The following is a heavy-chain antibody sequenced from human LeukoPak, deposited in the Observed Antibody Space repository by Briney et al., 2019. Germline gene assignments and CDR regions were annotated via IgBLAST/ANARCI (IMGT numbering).Heavy chain of an antibody. Sequence: SETLSLTCTVSGGSISSGSYYWSWIRQPAGKGLEWIGRIYTSGSTNYNPSLKSRVTISVDTSKNQFSLKLSSVTAAHTAVYYCAGSSIAANLDYWGQGTLVTVSS. V-gene: IGHV4-61*02. J-gene: IGHJ4*02. CDR1: GGSISSGSYY. CDR3: AGSSIAANLDY. D-gene: IGHD6-6*01. CDR2: IYTSGST.